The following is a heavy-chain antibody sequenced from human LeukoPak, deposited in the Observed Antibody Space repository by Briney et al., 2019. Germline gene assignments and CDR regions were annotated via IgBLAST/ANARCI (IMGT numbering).Heavy chain of an antibody. CDR2: TRNKANSYTT. J-gene: IGHJ4*02. D-gene: IGHD3-22*01. V-gene: IGHV3-72*01. Sequence: GGSLRLSCAASGFIFSEHYMDWVRQAPGKGLEWVGRTRNKANSYTTEYAASVKGRFTISRDDSKNSVYLQMDSLKTEDTAVYYCARRANYYDSSGYKVYYFDYWGQGTLVTVSS. CDR3: ARRANYYDSSGYKVYYFDY. CDR1: GFIFSEHY.